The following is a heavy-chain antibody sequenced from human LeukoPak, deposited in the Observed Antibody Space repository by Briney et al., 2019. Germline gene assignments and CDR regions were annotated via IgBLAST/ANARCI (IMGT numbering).Heavy chain of an antibody. D-gene: IGHD1-14*01. CDR2: ISWNSGSI. CDR1: GFTFDDYA. J-gene: IGHJ6*02. Sequence: PGRSLRLSCAASGFTFDDYAMHWVRQAPGKGLEWVSGISWNSGSIGYADSVKGRFTISRDNAKNSLYLQMNSLRAEDTALYYCAEAPRRYYYSPYGMDVWGQGTTVTVSS. V-gene: IGHV3-9*01. CDR3: AEAPRRYYYSPYGMDV.